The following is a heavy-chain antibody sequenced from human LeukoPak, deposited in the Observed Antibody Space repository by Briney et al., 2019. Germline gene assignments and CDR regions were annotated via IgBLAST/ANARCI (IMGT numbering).Heavy chain of an antibody. CDR2: INHSGST. J-gene: IGHJ5*02. CDR1: GGSFSGYY. CDR3: ARRPLGYCSCTSCAGRYWFDP. V-gene: IGHV4-34*01. Sequence: PSETLSLTCAVYGGSFSGYYWSWIRQPPGKGLEWIGEINHSGSTNYNPSLKSRVTISVDTSKNQFSLKLSSVTAADTAVYYCARRPLGYCSCTSCAGRYWFDPWGQGTLLTVSS. D-gene: IGHD2-2*01.